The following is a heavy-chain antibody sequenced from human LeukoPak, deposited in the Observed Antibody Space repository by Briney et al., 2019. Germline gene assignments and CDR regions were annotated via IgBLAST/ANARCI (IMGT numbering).Heavy chain of an antibody. J-gene: IGHJ4*02. V-gene: IGHV4-34*01. CDR2: INHSGGT. CDR1: GGSFSGYY. D-gene: IGHD6-13*01. CDR3: ARELAAAGFDY. Sequence: SETLSLTCAVYGGSFSGYYWSWIRQPPGKGLEWIGEINHSGGTNYNPSLKSRVTISVDTSKNQFSLKLSSVIPADTAVYHCARELAAAGFDYWGQGTLVTVSS.